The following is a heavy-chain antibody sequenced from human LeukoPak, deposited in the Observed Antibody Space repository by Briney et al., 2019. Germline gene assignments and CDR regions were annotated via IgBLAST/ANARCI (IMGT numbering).Heavy chain of an antibody. V-gene: IGHV3-74*01. CDR1: GFNFRSHW. CDR3: VRASGTDSSGYVEIDF. Sequence: GGSLRLSCAASGFNFRSHWMHWVRQPPGKGLVWVSRINSDGSHTTYANSMKGRFTISRDNAKNTLYLQMNSLRAEDTSVYYCVRASGTDSSGYVEIDFWGQGTLVTVSS. D-gene: IGHD3-22*01. J-gene: IGHJ4*02. CDR2: INSDGSHT.